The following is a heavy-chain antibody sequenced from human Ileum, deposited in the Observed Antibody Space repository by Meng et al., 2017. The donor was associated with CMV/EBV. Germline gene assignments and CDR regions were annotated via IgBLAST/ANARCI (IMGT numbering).Heavy chain of an antibody. CDR1: GFTFSTFT. J-gene: IGHJ4*02. D-gene: IGHD2-21*02. V-gene: IGHV3-23*01. Sequence: GESLKISCEASGFTFSTFTMGWVRQAPGEGLEWVSTFDYGAGGATFYADSVKGRFSISRDNSKNTVYLQVDSLRVEYTGVYFCARACGPYCYFADNWGQGTLVTVSS. CDR3: ARACGPYCYFADN. CDR2: FDYGAGGAT.